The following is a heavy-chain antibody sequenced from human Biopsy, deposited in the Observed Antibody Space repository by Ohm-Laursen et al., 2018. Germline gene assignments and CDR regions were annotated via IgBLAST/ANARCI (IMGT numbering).Heavy chain of an antibody. V-gene: IGHV3-33*06. J-gene: IGHJ4*02. CDR3: AKCMTGGSNYYFHH. Sequence: SLRLSCTASGFTFSSYGMHWVRQAPGKGLEWVAAIWYDGSNKNYADSVKGRFTISRDNSKNTLYLQMNSLRGEDTVAYYCAKCMTGGSNYYFHHCGQGTLVTVSS. D-gene: IGHD2-8*01. CDR1: GFTFSSYG. CDR2: IWYDGSNK.